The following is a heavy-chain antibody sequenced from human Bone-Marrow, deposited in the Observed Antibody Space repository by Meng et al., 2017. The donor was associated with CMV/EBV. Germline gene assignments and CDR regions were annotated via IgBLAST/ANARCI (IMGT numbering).Heavy chain of an antibody. CDR1: GYIFTSYG. CDR2: ISANNDNT. Sequence: GYIFTSYGTIWVRQAPGQGLEWMGWISANNDNTNYAQKLQGRVTMATDTSTSTAYMELRSLRSDDTAVYYCARAGYGSGTYSYYFDYWGQGTLVTVSS. CDR3: ARAGYGSGTYSYYFDY. J-gene: IGHJ4*02. V-gene: IGHV1-18*01. D-gene: IGHD3-10*01.